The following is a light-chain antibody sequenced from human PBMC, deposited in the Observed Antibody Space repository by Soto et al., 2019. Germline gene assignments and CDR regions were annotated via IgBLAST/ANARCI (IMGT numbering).Light chain of an antibody. CDR2: DVT. CDR3: SSYGASSTL. Sequence: QAVVTQPASVSGSPGQSITISCTGSSSDIGGYNYVSWYQQHPGKAPKLLIYDVTYRPSGISDRFSGSKSGNTASLTISGLQPDDEADYYCSSYGASSTLFGGGTKLTVL. V-gene: IGLV2-14*03. J-gene: IGLJ2*01. CDR1: SSDIGGYNY.